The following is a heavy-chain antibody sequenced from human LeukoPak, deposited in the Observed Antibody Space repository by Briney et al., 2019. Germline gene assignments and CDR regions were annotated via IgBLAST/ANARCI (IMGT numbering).Heavy chain of an antibody. Sequence: ASVKVSCKASGYTFISYYMHWVRQAPGQGLEWMGIIKPSGGRASYAQKFQGRVTMTRDTSTSTVYMELSSLRSEDTAVYYCAREGGSGSYSYHFDFWGQGAPPTVSS. D-gene: IGHD1-26*01. CDR1: GYTFISYY. CDR2: IKPSGGRA. CDR3: AREGGSGSYSYHFDF. V-gene: IGHV1-46*01. J-gene: IGHJ4*02.